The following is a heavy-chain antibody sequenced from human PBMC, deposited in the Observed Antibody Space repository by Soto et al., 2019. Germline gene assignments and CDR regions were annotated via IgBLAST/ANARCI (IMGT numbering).Heavy chain of an antibody. Sequence: SETLSLTCTVSGGSISSSGFYWGWIRQPPGEGLEWIGSVDHSGSTYYNSSLKSRVTISVDTSKNQFSLKLSSVTAADTAVYYCARHLAYGGNPDYWGQGTLVTVSS. V-gene: IGHV4-39*01. CDR1: GGSISSSGFY. CDR2: VDHSGST. CDR3: ARHLAYGGNPDY. J-gene: IGHJ4*02. D-gene: IGHD4-17*01.